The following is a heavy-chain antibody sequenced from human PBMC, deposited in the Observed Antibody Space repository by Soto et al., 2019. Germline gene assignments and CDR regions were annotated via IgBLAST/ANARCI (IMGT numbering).Heavy chain of an antibody. CDR2: ISSRSDI. D-gene: IGHD2-2*02. J-gene: IGHJ6*02. CDR3: AREYTAWPLAYGLDV. CDR1: GFTFSTYS. Sequence: GGSLRLSCVGSGFTFSTYSINWVRQAPGKGLEWVSSISSRSDIYYADSVKGRFTISRDNAKNSVSLQMNSLRAEDTAVYYCAREYTAWPLAYGLDVWGQGTTITVS. V-gene: IGHV3-21*01.